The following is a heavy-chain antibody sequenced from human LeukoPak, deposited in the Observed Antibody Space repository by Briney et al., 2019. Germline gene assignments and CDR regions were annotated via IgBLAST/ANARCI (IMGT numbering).Heavy chain of an antibody. CDR2: INSDGSST. J-gene: IGHJ4*02. CDR3: ARAPTVISPLYFDY. CDR1: GFTFSSYW. V-gene: IGHV3-74*01. Sequence: GGSLRLSCAASGFTFSSYWMHWVRQAPGKGLVWVSRINSDGSSTSYADSVKGRFTISRDNAKNTLYLQMNSLRAEDTAVYYCARAPTVISPLYFDYWGQGTLVTVSS. D-gene: IGHD4-17*01.